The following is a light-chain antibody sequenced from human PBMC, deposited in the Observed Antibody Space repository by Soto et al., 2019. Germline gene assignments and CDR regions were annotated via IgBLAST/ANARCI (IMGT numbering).Light chain of an antibody. CDR2: DVS. CDR3: SSYTSSSPL. V-gene: IGLV2-14*01. CDR1: SSDVGGYNY. J-gene: IGLJ2*01. Sequence: QSALTQPASVSGSPGQSITISCTGTSSDVGGYNYVSWYQQHPGKAPKLMIYDVSNRPSGVSNRFSGSKSGNTASLTISGLQAEDEADYYCSSYTSSSPLFGGGTKLIVL.